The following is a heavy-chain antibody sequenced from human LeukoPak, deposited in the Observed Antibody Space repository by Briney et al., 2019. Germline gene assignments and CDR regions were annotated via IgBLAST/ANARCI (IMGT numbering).Heavy chain of an antibody. CDR1: GYSISSGYY. Sequence: PSETLSLTCTVSGYSISSGYYWGWIRQPPGKGLEWIGSIYRSGSTYYNPSLKSRVTISVDTSKNQFSLKLSSVTAADTAVFYCARDNRDYVFDYWGQGTLVTVSS. CDR2: IYRSGST. J-gene: IGHJ4*02. D-gene: IGHD4-17*01. CDR3: ARDNRDYVFDY. V-gene: IGHV4-38-2*02.